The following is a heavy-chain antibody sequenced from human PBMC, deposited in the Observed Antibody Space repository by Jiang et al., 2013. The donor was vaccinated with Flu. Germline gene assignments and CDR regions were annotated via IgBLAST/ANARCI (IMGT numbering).Heavy chain of an antibody. CDR2: ISYDGSNK. D-gene: IGHD3-10*01. J-gene: IGHJ3*02. CDR1: GFTFSSYG. Sequence: VQLVESGGGVVQPGRSLRLSCAASGFTFSSYGMHWVRQAPGKGLEWVAVISYDGSNKYYADSVKGRFTISRDNSKNTLYLQMNSLRAEDTAVYYCAKSWENGSGSYMLDAFAIWARDNGHVSS. CDR3: AKSWENGSGSYMLDAFAI. V-gene: IGHV3-30*18.